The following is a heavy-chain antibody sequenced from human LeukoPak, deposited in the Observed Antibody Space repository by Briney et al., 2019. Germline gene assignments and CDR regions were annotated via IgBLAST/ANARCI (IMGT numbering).Heavy chain of an antibody. V-gene: IGHV3-23*01. D-gene: IGHD4-17*01. Sequence: GGSLRLSCAVSGFTFTDYAMNWFRQAPGKGLEWLSYISRSSDTIYYADSVKGRFTISRDTSKNTLYLQMNSLRAEDTAVYYCAKGMTTVTIDAFDIWGQGTMVTVSS. J-gene: IGHJ3*02. CDR1: GFTFTDYA. CDR2: ISRSSDTI. CDR3: AKGMTTVTIDAFDI.